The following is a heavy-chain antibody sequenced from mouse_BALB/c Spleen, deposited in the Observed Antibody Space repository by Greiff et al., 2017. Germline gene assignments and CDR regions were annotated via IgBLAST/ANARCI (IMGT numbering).Heavy chain of an antibody. J-gene: IGHJ4*01. CDR3: ARRDYGNRSFYAMDY. V-gene: IGHV5-6-5*01. CDR2: ISSGGST. Sequence: EVKVVESGGGLVKPGGSLKLSCAASGFTFSSYAMSWVRQTPEKRLEWVASISSGGSTYYPDSVKGRFTISRDNARNILYLQMSSLRSEDTAMYYCARRDYGNRSFYAMDYWGQGTSVTVSS. D-gene: IGHD2-1*01. CDR1: GFTFSSYA.